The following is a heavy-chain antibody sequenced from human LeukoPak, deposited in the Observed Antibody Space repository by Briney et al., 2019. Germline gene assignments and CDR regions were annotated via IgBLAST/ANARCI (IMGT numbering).Heavy chain of an antibody. J-gene: IGHJ3*02. CDR1: GGTFSSYA. CDR3: ARRLDIVVSIAFDI. CDR2: INPNSGGT. Sequence: ASVKASCKASGGTFSSYAISWVRQAPGQGLEWMGWINPNSGGTNYAQKFQGRVTMTRDTSISTAYMELSRLRSDDTAVYYCARRLDIVVSIAFDIWGQGTMVIVSS. V-gene: IGHV1-2*02. D-gene: IGHD5-12*01.